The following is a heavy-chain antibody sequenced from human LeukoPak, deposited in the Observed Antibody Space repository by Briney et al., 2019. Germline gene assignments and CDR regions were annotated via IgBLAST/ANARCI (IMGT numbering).Heavy chain of an antibody. Sequence: SETLSLTCTVSGGSISSGPYYWGWIRQPPGKGLEWIGNIYYGENTYYNPSLKSRVTISIDTSKNQFYLKLSSLTAADTAVYYCAGTYYYDSSGYTRDFDYWGQGTLVTVSS. CDR3: AGTYYYDSSGYTRDFDY. CDR2: IYYGENT. V-gene: IGHV4-39*01. J-gene: IGHJ4*02. D-gene: IGHD3-22*01. CDR1: GGSISSGPYY.